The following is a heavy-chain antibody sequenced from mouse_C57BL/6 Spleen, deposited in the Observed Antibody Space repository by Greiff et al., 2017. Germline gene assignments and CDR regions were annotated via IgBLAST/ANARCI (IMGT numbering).Heavy chain of an antibody. D-gene: IGHD1-1*01. J-gene: IGHJ4*01. CDR1: GYTFTSYW. CDR2: IFPGNSDT. V-gene: IGHV1-5*01. Sequence: EVQLQQSGTVLARPGASVKMSCMTSGYTFTSYWMHWVKQRPGPGLEWIGAIFPGNSDTSYNQKFKGKAKLTAVTSASTAYMELSSLTNEDSAVYYCTRYYGSSWAMDYWGQGTSGTVSS. CDR3: TRYYGSSWAMDY.